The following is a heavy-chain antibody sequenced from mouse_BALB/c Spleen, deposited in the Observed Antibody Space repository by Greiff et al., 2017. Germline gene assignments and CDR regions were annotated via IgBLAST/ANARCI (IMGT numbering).Heavy chain of an antibody. V-gene: IGHV1S81*02. CDR1: GYTFTSYW. CDR3: ARWNVNYNAMDY. J-gene: IGHJ4*01. CDR2: INPSNGRT. D-gene: IGHD2-1*01. Sequence: QVQLQQPGAELVKPGASVKLSCKASGYTFTSYWMHWVKQRPGQGLEWIGEINPSNGRTNYNEKFKSKATLTVDKSSSTAYMQLSSLTSEDSAVYYCARWNVNYNAMDYWGQGTSVTVSS.